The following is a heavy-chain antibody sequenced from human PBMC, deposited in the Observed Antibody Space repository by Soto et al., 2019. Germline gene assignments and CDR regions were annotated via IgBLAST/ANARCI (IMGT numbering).Heavy chain of an antibody. CDR1: GYTFTSYG. J-gene: IGHJ3*02. D-gene: IGHD3-22*01. CDR3: ARDTDYYDSSGYYSRAFDI. V-gene: IGHV1-18*01. CDR2: ISAYNGNT. Sequence: QFQLVQSGAEVKKPGASVKVSCKASGYTFTSYGISWVRQAPGQGLEWMGWISAYNGNTNYAQKLQGRVTMTTDTSTSTAYMELRSLRSDDTAVYYCARDTDYYDSSGYYSRAFDIWGQGTMVTVSS.